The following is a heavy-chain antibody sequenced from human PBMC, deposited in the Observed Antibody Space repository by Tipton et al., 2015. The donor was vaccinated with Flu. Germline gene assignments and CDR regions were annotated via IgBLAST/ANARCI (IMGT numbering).Heavy chain of an antibody. V-gene: IGHV3-7*01. D-gene: IGHD2-8*02. CDR1: GFTFSTYW. J-gene: IGHJ4*02. CDR2: INQGGDEK. CDR3: ARTRGGYCTATACFADYFDY. Sequence: SLRLSCAASGFTFSTYWMSWVRQAPGKGLGWVANINQGGDEKYYVDSVKGRFTISRDNPKNSLYLQMNSLRAEDTAVYYCARTRGGYCTATACFADYFDYWGQGALVTVSS.